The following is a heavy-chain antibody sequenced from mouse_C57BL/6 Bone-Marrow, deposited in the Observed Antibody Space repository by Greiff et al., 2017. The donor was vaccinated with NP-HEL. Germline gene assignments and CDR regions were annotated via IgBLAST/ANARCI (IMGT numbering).Heavy chain of an antibody. CDR2: IYPRRGNT. V-gene: IGHV1-81*01. D-gene: IGHD1-1*01. J-gene: IGHJ2*01. CDR1: GYTFTSYG. Sequence: QVQLQQSGAELARPGASVKLSCKASGYTFTSYGISWVKQRTGQGLEWIGEIYPRRGNTYYNEKFKGKATLTADKSSSTAYMELRSLTSEDSAVDFCARGDYYGSSPDYWGQGTTLTVSS. CDR3: ARGDYYGSSPDY.